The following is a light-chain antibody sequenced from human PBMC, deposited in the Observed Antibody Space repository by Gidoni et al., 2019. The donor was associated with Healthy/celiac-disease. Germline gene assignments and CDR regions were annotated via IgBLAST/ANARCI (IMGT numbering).Light chain of an antibody. CDR2: GAS. CDR1: QSVSSSY. CDR3: QQYGSSPHT. Sequence: IVFTHSPGTLSLSPGERATLSCRASQSVSSSYLAWYQQKPGQAPRLLIYGASSRATGIPDRCSGSGSGTDFTLTISRREPEDFAVYYCQQYGSSPHTFGQGTKLEIK. V-gene: IGKV3-20*01. J-gene: IGKJ2*01.